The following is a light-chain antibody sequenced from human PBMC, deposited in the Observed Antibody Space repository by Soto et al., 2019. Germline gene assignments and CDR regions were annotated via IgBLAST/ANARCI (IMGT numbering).Light chain of an antibody. J-gene: IGKJ4*01. CDR1: QGISSS. Sequence: IQLTQSPSSLSASVGDRVTITCRASQGISSSLAWYQQQPGKAPKLLIYAASTLQSGVPSRFSGSGSGTDFTLTISSLQPDDFARYYCQQVKSFPLSVGGGPTVEIK. CDR3: QQVKSFPLS. CDR2: AAS. V-gene: IGKV1-9*01.